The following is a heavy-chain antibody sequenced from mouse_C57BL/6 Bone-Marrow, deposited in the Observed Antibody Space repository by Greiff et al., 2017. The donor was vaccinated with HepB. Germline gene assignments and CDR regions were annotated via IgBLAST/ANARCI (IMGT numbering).Heavy chain of an antibody. CDR3: ARKDGSPWFAY. V-gene: IGHV1-55*01. J-gene: IGHJ3*01. D-gene: IGHD1-1*01. CDR1: GYTFTSYW. Sequence: QVQLQQPGAELVKPGASVKMSCKASGYTFTSYWITWVKQRPGQGLEWIGDIYPGSGSTNYNEKFKSKATLTVDTSSSPADMQLSSLTSEDSAVYYCARKDGSPWFAYWGKGTLVTGSA. CDR2: IYPGSGST.